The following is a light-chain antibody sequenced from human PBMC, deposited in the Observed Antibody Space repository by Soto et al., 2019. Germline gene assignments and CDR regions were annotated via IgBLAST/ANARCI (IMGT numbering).Light chain of an antibody. CDR1: QGISSY. V-gene: IGKV1-9*01. J-gene: IGKJ4*01. Sequence: DIQLTQSPSFLSAPVGDRVTITCRASQGISSYLAWYQQKPGKAPELLIYAASTLQTGVPSRFSGSGSGTEFTITISSLQPEDSATYDCQQLNSYPLFGGGTKVEIK. CDR3: QQLNSYPL. CDR2: AAS.